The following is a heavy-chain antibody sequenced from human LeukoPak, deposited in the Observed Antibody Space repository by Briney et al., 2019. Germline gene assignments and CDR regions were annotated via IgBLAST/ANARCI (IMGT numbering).Heavy chain of an antibody. D-gene: IGHD3-22*01. J-gene: IGHJ4*02. Sequence: ASVKVSCKASGYTFTGYYMHWVRQAPGQGLEWMGWISPNSGGTNYAQKFQGRVTMTRDTSISTAYMELSRLRSDDTAVYYCARDLYYYDSSGYYEPLYYFDYWGQGTLVTVSS. CDR3: ARDLYYYDSSGYYEPLYYFDY. CDR1: GYTFTGYY. V-gene: IGHV1-2*02. CDR2: ISPNSGGT.